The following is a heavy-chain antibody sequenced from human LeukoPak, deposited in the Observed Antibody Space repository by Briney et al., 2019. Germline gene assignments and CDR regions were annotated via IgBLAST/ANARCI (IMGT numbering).Heavy chain of an antibody. CDR1: GYTFTGHY. J-gene: IGHJ4*02. CDR2: INPNSGGT. CDR3: AADCSSTTCYSDY. D-gene: IGHD2-2*01. V-gene: IGHV1-2*02. Sequence: ASVKLSCKASGYTFTGHYMHWVRQAPGQGLEWMGWINPNSGGTIYAQKFQGRVTVTRDTSITTAYMELSRLRSDDIAVYYCAADCSSTTCYSDYWGQGTLVTVSS.